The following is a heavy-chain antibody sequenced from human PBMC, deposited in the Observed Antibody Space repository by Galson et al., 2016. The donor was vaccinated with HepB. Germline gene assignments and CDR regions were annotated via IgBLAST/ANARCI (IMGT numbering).Heavy chain of an antibody. D-gene: IGHD3-10*01. V-gene: IGHV1-69*13. CDR1: GGTFRTYV. Sequence: SVKVSCKASGGTFRTYVINWVRQAPGQGLKWMGGIIPMFGTPNYSQKFQGRLTITADEFTSTAYMDLSGLRSEDTAVYYCASHTRGQYDSGRYECNYWGQGALVIVSS. CDR3: ASHTRGQYDSGRYECNY. J-gene: IGHJ4*02. CDR2: IIPMFGTP.